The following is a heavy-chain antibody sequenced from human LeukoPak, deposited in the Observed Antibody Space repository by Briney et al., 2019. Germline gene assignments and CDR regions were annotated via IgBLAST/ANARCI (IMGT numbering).Heavy chain of an antibody. V-gene: IGHV4-39*07. CDR1: GGSISSSSYY. CDR2: IYYSGST. CDR3: ARVGYYYDSSGYHDAFDI. Sequence: SETLSLTCTVSGGSISSSSYYWGWIRQPPGKGLEWIGSIYYSGSTYYNPSLKSRVTISVDTSKNQFSLKLSSVTAADTAVYYCARVGYYYDSSGYHDAFDIWGQGTMVTVSS. D-gene: IGHD3-22*01. J-gene: IGHJ3*02.